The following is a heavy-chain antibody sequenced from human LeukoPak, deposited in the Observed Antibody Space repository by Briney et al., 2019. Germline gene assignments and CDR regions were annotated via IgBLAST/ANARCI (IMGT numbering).Heavy chain of an antibody. CDR2: ISYDGTSE. Sequence: PGRSLRLSCAASGFSFSNYGMHWVRQAPGKGLEWVAIISYDGTSEYYADSVKGRFAVSRVNSRNTLYLQMNSLRAEDTAIYYCAKDRTYYGDHLDSWCQGTLVTVSS. CDR3: AKDRTYYGDHLDS. CDR1: GFSFSNYG. D-gene: IGHD4-17*01. V-gene: IGHV3-30*18. J-gene: IGHJ4*02.